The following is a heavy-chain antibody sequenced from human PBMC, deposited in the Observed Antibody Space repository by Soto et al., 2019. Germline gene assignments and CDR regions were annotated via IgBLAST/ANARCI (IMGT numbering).Heavy chain of an antibody. CDR2: ISAYNGNT. Sequence: ASVKVSCKASGYTFTSYGISWVRQAPGQGLEWMGWISAYNGNTNYAQKLQGRVTMTTDTSTSTAYMELRSLRSDDTAVYYFARFCYGSTSCPVLDAFDIWGQGTMVTVSS. D-gene: IGHD2-2*01. V-gene: IGHV1-18*01. CDR1: GYTFTSYG. J-gene: IGHJ3*02. CDR3: ARFCYGSTSCPVLDAFDI.